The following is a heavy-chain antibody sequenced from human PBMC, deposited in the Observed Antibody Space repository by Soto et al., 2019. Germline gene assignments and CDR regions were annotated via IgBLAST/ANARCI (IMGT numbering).Heavy chain of an antibody. J-gene: IGHJ4*02. Sequence: QVQLVESGGGVVQPGRSLRLSCAGSGFTFSTSAMHWVRQAPGTGLEWVAVISFDGSNKYYADSVKGRFTISRDNSKNTVYLQMNSLRAEDTAVYYCARDGGLRFLEWLLDSWGQGTLVSVSS. CDR1: GFTFSTSA. D-gene: IGHD3-3*01. V-gene: IGHV3-30*04. CDR3: ARDGGLRFLEWLLDS. CDR2: ISFDGSNK.